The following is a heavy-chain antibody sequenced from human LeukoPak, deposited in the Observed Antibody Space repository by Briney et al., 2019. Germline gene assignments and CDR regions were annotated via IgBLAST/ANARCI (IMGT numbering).Heavy chain of an antibody. V-gene: IGHV4-39*01. CDR3: ARQGSGYPYYYYYYMDV. Sequence: SETLSLTCTVSGGSISSGSYYWGWIRQPPGKGLEWIGGIYYSGSTYYNPSLKSRVTISVDTSKNQFSLKLSSATAADTAVYYCARQGSGYPYYYYYYMDVWGKGTTVTVSS. CDR1: GGSISSGSYY. D-gene: IGHD3-22*01. J-gene: IGHJ6*03. CDR2: IYYSGST.